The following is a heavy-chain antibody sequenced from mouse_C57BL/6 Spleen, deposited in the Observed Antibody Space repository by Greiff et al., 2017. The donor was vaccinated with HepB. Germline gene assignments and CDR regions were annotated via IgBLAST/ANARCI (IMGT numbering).Heavy chain of an antibody. J-gene: IGHJ3*01. CDR1: GFTFSSYA. CDR2: ISSGGDYI. D-gene: IGHD2-3*01. CDR3: TRDDGNYSWFAY. Sequence: EVQLVESGEGLVKPGGSLKLSCAASGFTFSSYAMSWVRQTPEKRLEWVAYISSGGDYIYYADTVKGRFTISRDNARNTLYLQMSSLKSEDTAMYYCTRDDGNYSWFAYWGQGTLVTVSA. V-gene: IGHV5-9-1*02.